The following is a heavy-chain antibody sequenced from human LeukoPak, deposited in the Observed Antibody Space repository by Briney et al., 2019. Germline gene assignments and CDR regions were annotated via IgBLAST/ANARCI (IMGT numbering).Heavy chain of an antibody. CDR3: ARLGDYDFWSGYYYYFDY. D-gene: IGHD3-3*01. Sequence: SETLSLTCTVSGGSISSYYWSWIRQPAGKGLEWIGRIYTSGSTNYNPSLKSRVTMSVDTSKNQFSLKLSSVTAADTAVYYCARLGDYDFWSGYYYYFDYWGQGTLVTVSS. CDR1: GGSISSYY. V-gene: IGHV4-4*07. J-gene: IGHJ4*02. CDR2: IYTSGST.